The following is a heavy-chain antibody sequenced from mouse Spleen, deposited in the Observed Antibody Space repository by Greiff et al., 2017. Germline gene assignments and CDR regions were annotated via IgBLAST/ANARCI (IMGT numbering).Heavy chain of an antibody. Sequence: EVKVVESGGGLVKLGGSLKLSCAASGFTFSTYAMSWVRQTPEKRLEWVATINNNGGDTYYPDSVKGRFTISRDNAKNTLYLQMSSLKSEDSAMYYCVRQTYFDYWGQGTTLTVSS. J-gene: IGHJ2*01. CDR2: INNNGGDT. V-gene: IGHV5-9-3*01. CDR1: GFTFSTYA. CDR3: VRQTYFDY.